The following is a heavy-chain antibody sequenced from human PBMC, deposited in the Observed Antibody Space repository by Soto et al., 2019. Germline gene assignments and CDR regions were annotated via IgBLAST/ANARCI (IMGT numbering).Heavy chain of an antibody. CDR2: IIGGNGNT. J-gene: IGHJ1*01. D-gene: IGHD6-13*01. CDR1: GFTFTSSA. CDR3: ARGGSSWSAEYYQH. Sequence: GASVKVSCKASGFTFTSSALPWVRQARGQRLEWVGWIIGGNGNTNYAQTLQGRVTITTDTSTSTAYMELRSLRSDDTAVYYCARGGSSWSAEYYQHWGQGTLVTVSS. V-gene: IGHV1-58*01.